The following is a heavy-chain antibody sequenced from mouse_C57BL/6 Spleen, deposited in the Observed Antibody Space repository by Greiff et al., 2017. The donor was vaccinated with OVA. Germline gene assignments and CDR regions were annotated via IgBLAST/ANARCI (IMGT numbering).Heavy chain of an antibody. CDR2: IWSGGST. J-gene: IGHJ4*01. Sequence: VKLVESGPGLVQPSQSLSITCTVSGFSLTSYGVHWVRQSPGKGLEWLGVIWSGGSTDYNAAFISRLSISKDNSKSQVFFKMNSLQADDTAIYYCARRDYDGYYYAMDYWGQGTSVTVSS. D-gene: IGHD2-4*01. CDR3: ARRDYDGYYYAMDY. CDR1: GFSLTSYG. V-gene: IGHV2-2*01.